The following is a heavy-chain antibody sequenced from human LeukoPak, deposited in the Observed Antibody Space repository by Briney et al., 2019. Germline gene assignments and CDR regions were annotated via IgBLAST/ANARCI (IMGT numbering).Heavy chain of an antibody. Sequence: PVGSLRLSCAASEVTFSTYTMTWVRQAPGKGLEWVSSISGSGNYIYYADSLKGRFTISRDNANNLLFLQMSSLRAEDTAVYYCARDSYYYGSGSYYKDYWGQGTLVTVSS. V-gene: IGHV3-21*06. CDR3: ARDSYYYGSGSYYKDY. D-gene: IGHD3-10*01. J-gene: IGHJ4*02. CDR2: ISGSGNYI. CDR1: EVTFSTYT.